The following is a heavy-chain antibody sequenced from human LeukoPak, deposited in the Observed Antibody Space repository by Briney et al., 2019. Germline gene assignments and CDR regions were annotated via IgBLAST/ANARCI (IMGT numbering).Heavy chain of an antibody. CDR3: ARYDFWSGGYYYGMDV. Sequence: SVKVSCKASGGTFSIYAISWVRQAPGQGLEWMGGIIPIFGTANYAQKFQGRVTITADESTSTAYMELSSLRSEDTAVYYCARYDFWSGGYYYGMDVWGQGTTVTVSS. CDR1: GGTFSIYA. D-gene: IGHD3-3*01. J-gene: IGHJ6*02. V-gene: IGHV1-69*13. CDR2: IIPIFGTA.